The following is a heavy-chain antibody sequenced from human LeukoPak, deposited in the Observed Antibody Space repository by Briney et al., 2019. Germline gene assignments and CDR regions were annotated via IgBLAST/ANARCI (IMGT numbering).Heavy chain of an antibody. J-gene: IGHJ6*03. CDR1: GGTFSSYA. CDR2: IIPIFGTA. Sequence: GASVKVSCKASGGTFSSYAISWVRQAPGQGLEWMGGIIPIFGTANYAQKFQGRVTITADESTSTAYMELSSLRSEDTAVYYCARVAQEWSVLAYMDVCGKGTTVTVSS. CDR3: ARVAQEWSVLAYMDV. V-gene: IGHV1-69*13. D-gene: IGHD3-3*01.